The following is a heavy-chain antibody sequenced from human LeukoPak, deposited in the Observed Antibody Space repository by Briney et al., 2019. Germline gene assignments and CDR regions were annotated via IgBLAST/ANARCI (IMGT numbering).Heavy chain of an antibody. J-gene: IGHJ4*02. CDR2: ISGSADSI. CDR3: AKASCKGGNRCYSLFDY. Sequence: GGSLRLSCAASGFTFSNAWMSWVRQAPGKGLEWVSVISGSADSIYYADSVKGRFTISRDNSKNTLYLQMKSLRAEDTAIYYCAKASCKGGNRCYSLFDYWGQGTLVTVSS. D-gene: IGHD2-15*01. V-gene: IGHV3-23*01. CDR1: GFTFSNAW.